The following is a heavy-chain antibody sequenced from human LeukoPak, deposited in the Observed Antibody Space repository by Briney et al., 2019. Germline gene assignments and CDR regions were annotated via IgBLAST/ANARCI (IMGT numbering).Heavy chain of an antibody. Sequence: SVTLSLACTVSSGSISSSSYFWGWIRQPPGKGLGRIGSNYYSGSTYYNQSRKSRVTISVDRTDNLFSLKLSSVTAADTAVYYCANLEPTSGSGGDWGQGTLVTVSS. CDR3: ANLEPTSGSGGD. CDR1: SGSISSSSYF. CDR2: NYYSGST. D-gene: IGHD1-26*01. V-gene: IGHV4-39*07. J-gene: IGHJ4*02.